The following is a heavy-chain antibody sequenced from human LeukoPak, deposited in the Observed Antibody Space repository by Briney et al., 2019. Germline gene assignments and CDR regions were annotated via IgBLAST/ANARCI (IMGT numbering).Heavy chain of an antibody. Sequence: ASVKVSCKASGYTFTGYYMHWVRQAPGQGLEWMGWINPNSGGTNYAQKFQGRVTMTRDTSISTAYMELSGLRSDDTAVYYCARARKGYGSLDVWGQGTTVTVSS. CDR2: INPNSGGT. CDR3: ARARKGYGSLDV. CDR1: GYTFTGYY. D-gene: IGHD5-12*01. V-gene: IGHV1-2*02. J-gene: IGHJ6*02.